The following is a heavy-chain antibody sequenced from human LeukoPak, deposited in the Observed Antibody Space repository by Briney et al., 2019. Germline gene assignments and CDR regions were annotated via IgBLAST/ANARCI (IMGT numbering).Heavy chain of an antibody. D-gene: IGHD3-10*01. J-gene: IGHJ4*02. V-gene: IGHV4-30-2*01. Sequence: SETLSLTCAVSGVSISSGGDSWIWIRQPPGKGLEWIGYIYQSGSTYYNTSLKSQATTSEDRSKNKFSLKLSSVTAADTAVYYCARSYYGSGSYYADYWGRGTLVTVSS. CDR1: GVSISSGGDS. CDR2: IYQSGST. CDR3: ARSYYGSGSYYADY.